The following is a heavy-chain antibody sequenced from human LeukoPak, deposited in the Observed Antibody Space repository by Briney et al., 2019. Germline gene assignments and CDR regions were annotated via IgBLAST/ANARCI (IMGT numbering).Heavy chain of an antibody. CDR2: INPSDGST. V-gene: IGHV1-46*01. Sequence: ASVKVSCMASGHTLASYYMHWVRQAPGQGLEWMGRINPSDGSTTYAQRFQGRITLSRDTSTSTVYMDLSSLRSEDTAVYYCAAWNGYSSDWYGPFDFWGQGTLVTVSS. CDR3: AAWNGYSSDWYGPFDF. D-gene: IGHD6-19*01. CDR1: GHTLASYY. J-gene: IGHJ4*02.